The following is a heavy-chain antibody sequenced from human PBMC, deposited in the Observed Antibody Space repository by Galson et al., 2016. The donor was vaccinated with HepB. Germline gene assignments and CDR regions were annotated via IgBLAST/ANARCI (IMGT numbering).Heavy chain of an antibody. CDR2: ITWRSGYV. CDR1: GITLDDYT. Sequence: SLRLSCAVSGITLDDYTIHWVRQAPGKGLEWVISITWRSGYVAYADSVKGRFTISRDIANNSLYLQMNSLRPEDTAFYYCAAAPLLGFLEYLPSYWGQGALVTVSS. V-gene: IGHV3-9*01. CDR3: AAAPLLGFLEYLPSY. D-gene: IGHD3-3*01. J-gene: IGHJ4*02.